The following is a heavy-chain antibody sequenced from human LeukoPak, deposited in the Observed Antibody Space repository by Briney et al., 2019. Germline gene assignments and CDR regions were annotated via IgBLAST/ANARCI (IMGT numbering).Heavy chain of an antibody. V-gene: IGHV3-49*04. CDR2: IRSKAYGGTT. CDR3: TREAYYYGSGSYFSGCGLDV. CDR1: GLSFGDYA. D-gene: IGHD3-10*01. J-gene: IGHJ6*02. Sequence: GGSLRLSCTASGLSFGDYAMNWVRQAPGKGLEWVGFIRSKAYGGTTEHAASVKGGFTISRDDSKSIAYLQMNSLDTEDTAVYYCTREAYYYGSGSYFSGCGLDVWGQGTTVTVSS.